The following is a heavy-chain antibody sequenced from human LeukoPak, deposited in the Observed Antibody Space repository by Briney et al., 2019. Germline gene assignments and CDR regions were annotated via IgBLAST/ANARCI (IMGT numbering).Heavy chain of an antibody. CDR3: VRDAQRGFDYSNSLQY. CDR2: IWSDGTNR. V-gene: IGHV3-33*01. J-gene: IGHJ4*02. D-gene: IGHD4-11*01. Sequence: GGSLRLSCEASGFIFNHYALHWVRQAPHKGLEWVAVIWSDGTNRYYADSVKGRFSIFRDDSQKRVFLQMNSLRAEDTAVYYCVRDAQRGFDYSNSLQYWGQGALLTVSS. CDR1: GFIFNHYA.